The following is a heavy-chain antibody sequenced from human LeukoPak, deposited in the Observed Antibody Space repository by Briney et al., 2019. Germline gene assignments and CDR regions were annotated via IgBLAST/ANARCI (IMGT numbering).Heavy chain of an antibody. CDR2: ISYDGSNK. V-gene: IGHV3-30-3*01. J-gene: IGHJ4*02. CDR3: ARDVEGGTTAYFDY. Sequence: PGGSLRLSCAASGFTFSSYAMHWVRQAPGKGLEWVAVISYDGSNKYYADSVKGRFTISRDNSKNTLYLQMNSLRAEDTAVYYYARDVEGGTTAYFDYWGQGTLVTVSS. D-gene: IGHD4-11*01. CDR1: GFTFSSYA.